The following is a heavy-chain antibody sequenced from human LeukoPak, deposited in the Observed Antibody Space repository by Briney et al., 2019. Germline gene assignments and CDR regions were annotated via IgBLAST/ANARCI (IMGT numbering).Heavy chain of an antibody. CDR1: GFTFSSYA. V-gene: IGHV3-23*01. J-gene: IGHJ1*01. CDR3: AKGGPVAADPRYFQH. Sequence: GGSLRLSYAASGFTFSSYAMIWVRQAPGKGLEWVSAISGSGGRPYYADSVEGRFPISRDNSKNTLYLQLNSLRAEDPAVYYCAKGGPVAADPRYFQHWGQGTLVTVSS. CDR2: ISGSGGRP. D-gene: IGHD6-19*01.